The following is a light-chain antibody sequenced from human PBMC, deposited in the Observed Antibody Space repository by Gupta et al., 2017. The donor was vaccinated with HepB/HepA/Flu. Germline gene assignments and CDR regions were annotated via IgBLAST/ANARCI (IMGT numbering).Light chain of an antibody. V-gene: IGKV1-39*01. CDR1: QSISSY. CDR3: QTSYSTPLT. J-gene: IGKJ1*01. Sequence: DIQMTQSPSSLSASVGDRVTITCRASQSISSYLNWYQQKPGKATKLLINAAYSLQSGVPSRFSGSGSGKVFTPIISSLQPEDVATYACQTSYSTPLTFGQGTQVEVK. CDR2: AAY.